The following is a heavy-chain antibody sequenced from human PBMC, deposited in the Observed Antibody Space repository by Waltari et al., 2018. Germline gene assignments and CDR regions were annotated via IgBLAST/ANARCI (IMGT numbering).Heavy chain of an antibody. V-gene: IGHV4-59*01. CDR2: IYYSGRT. Sequence: QVQLQELGPGLVKPSETLSLTCTVSGGSISSYYWSWIRQPPGKGLEWIGYIYYSGRTNYSPSLKSRVTISVDTSKNQFSLKLSSVTAADTAVYYCARAAVAAAGRNAFDIWGQGTMVTVSS. CDR3: ARAAVAAAGRNAFDI. J-gene: IGHJ3*02. D-gene: IGHD6-13*01. CDR1: GGSISSYY.